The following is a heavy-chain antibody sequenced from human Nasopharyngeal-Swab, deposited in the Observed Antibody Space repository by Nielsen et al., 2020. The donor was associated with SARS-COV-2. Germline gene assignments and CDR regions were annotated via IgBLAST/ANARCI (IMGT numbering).Heavy chain of an antibody. CDR3: ARGGGSGSNYHHFPYMDV. CDR2: TYYRSTWYN. D-gene: IGHD2-15*01. V-gene: IGHV6-1*01. CDR1: GDSVSSNSAA. J-gene: IGHJ6*03. Sequence: SQTLSLTCAISGDSVSSNSAAWNWIRQSPSRGLEWLGRTYYRSTWYNDYAVSVKSRIIINTDTSTNQFSLQLNSVTPDDTAVYYCARGGGSGSNYHHFPYMDVWGKGTTVTVSS.